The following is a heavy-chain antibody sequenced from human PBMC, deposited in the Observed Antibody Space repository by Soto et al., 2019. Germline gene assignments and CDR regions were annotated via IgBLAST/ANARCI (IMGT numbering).Heavy chain of an antibody. Sequence: QVQLVQSGAEVKKPGASVKVSCKASGYTFTSYGISWVRQAPGQALEWMGWISAYNGNTNYAQKLQGRVTMTTDTSTSTAYMELRNLRSDDTAVYSCATNIAARIYCGMDVWGQGTTVTVSS. D-gene: IGHD6-6*01. V-gene: IGHV1-18*01. CDR2: ISAYNGNT. CDR3: ATNIAARIYCGMDV. CDR1: GYTFTSYG. J-gene: IGHJ6*02.